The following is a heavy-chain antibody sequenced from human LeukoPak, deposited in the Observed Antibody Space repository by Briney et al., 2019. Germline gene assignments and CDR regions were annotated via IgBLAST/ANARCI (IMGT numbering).Heavy chain of an antibody. D-gene: IGHD5-18*01. Sequence: GRSLRLSCAASGFTFSSYGMHWVRQAPGKGLEWVAVIWYDGSNKYYADSVKGRFTISRDNSKNTLYLQMNSLRAEDTAVYYCARDLDTAMVFDYWGQGTLVTVSS. CDR1: GFTFSSYG. CDR2: IWYDGSNK. V-gene: IGHV3-33*01. J-gene: IGHJ4*02. CDR3: ARDLDTAMVFDY.